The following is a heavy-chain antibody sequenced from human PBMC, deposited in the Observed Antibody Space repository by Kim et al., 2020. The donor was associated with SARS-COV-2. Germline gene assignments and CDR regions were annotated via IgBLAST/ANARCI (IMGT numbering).Heavy chain of an antibody. CDR2: IWYDGSNK. V-gene: IGHV3-33*06. CDR3: AKAPADGDYYS. D-gene: IGHD2-21*02. CDR1: GFTFSNYG. J-gene: IGHJ5*02. Sequence: GGSLRLSCAASGFTFSNYGMHWVRQAPGKGLEWVAVIWYDGSNKYYADSVKGRFTISRDNSKNTLYLQMNSLRAEDTAVYYCAKAPADGDYYSWGQGTLVTVSP.